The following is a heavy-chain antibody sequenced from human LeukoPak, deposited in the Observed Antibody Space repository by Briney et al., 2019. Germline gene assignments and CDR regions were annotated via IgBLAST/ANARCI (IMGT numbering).Heavy chain of an antibody. CDR1: GGSFSGYY. Sequence: SETLSLTCAVYGGSFSGYYWSWIRQPPGKGLEWIGEINHSGSTNYNPSLKSRVTISVDTSKNQFSLKLSSVTAADTAVYYCARGRYGLNWLDPWGQGTLVTVSS. CDR2: INHSGST. J-gene: IGHJ5*02. D-gene: IGHD4-17*01. V-gene: IGHV4-34*01. CDR3: ARGRYGLNWLDP.